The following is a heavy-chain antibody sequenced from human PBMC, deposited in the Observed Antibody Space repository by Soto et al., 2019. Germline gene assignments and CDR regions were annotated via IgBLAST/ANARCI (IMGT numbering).Heavy chain of an antibody. CDR1: GFTFSSYA. CDR2: ISYDGSNK. Sequence: QVQLVESGGGVVQPGRSLRLSCAAAGFTFSSYAMHWVRQAPGKGLEWVAVISYDGSNKYYADSVKGRFTISRDNSKNPLYLQMNSLRAEDTAVYYCARTWLQAYYFDYWGQGTLVTVSS. CDR3: ARTWLQAYYFDY. V-gene: IGHV3-30-3*01. D-gene: IGHD5-12*01. J-gene: IGHJ4*02.